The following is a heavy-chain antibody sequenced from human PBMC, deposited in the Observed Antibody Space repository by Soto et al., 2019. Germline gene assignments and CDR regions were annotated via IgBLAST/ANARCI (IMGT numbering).Heavy chain of an antibody. V-gene: IGHV3-30*03. D-gene: IGHD2-8*02. CDR2: ISRDGGTK. Sequence: QVQLVESGGGVVQPGRSLRLSCAVSGFTVSTYGMHWVRQAPGKGLEWVAVISRDGGTKYYADSVKGRFTISRDNSRNTPFLEMNSLRSDEMAVYYCTGEVASGYWGQGTLVTVSS. CDR1: GFTVSTYG. CDR3: TGEVASGY. J-gene: IGHJ4*02.